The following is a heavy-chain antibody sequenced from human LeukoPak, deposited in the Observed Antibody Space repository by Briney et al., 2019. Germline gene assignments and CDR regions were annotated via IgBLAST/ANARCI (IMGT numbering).Heavy chain of an antibody. CDR2: ISDTGATT. CDR3: AKDTSIGRYCTNGVCSPFDY. J-gene: IGHJ4*02. D-gene: IGHD2-8*01. V-gene: IGHV3-23*01. CDR1: GFTFSSYA. Sequence: PGGSLRLSCAGSGFTFSSYAMSWVRQAPGKGLEWVSSISDTGATTYDADSVKGRFTIHRDNSRSTLYLQMNSLRAEDTALYYCAKDTSIGRYCTNGVCSPFDYWGQGTLATVSS.